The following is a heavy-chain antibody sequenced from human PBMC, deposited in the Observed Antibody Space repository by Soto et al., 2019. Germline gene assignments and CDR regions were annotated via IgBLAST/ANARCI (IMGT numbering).Heavy chain of an antibody. Sequence: SQTLSLTCAISWDKVSSNSSARNWIKQSPSRGLEWLGRTYYRSKWYNDYAVSVKSRITINPDTSKNQFSLQLNSVTPEDTAVYYCARVYCSGGSCSNWFDPWGQGTLVTVSS. CDR2: TYYRSKWYN. CDR1: WDKVSSNSSA. J-gene: IGHJ5*02. D-gene: IGHD2-15*01. V-gene: IGHV6-1*01. CDR3: ARVYCSGGSCSNWFDP.